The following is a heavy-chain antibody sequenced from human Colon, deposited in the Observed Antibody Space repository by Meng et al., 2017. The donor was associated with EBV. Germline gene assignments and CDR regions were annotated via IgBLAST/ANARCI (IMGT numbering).Heavy chain of an antibody. V-gene: IGHV4-30-4*01. CDR1: GSSSSIVDCC. CDR2: IYFSANT. D-gene: IGHD5-24*01. CDR3: ARDRDGLGAFDY. Sequence: QVQGAAPGTWQPSPPQVPSSTFCGSSSSIVDCCSRWIPRPAGEWMEWIVYIYFSANTDHNPSLRGHVTIAVDTTNTQFSLRLSSATATDTAVYDCARDRDGLGAFDYWGQGTLVTVSS. J-gene: IGHJ4*02.